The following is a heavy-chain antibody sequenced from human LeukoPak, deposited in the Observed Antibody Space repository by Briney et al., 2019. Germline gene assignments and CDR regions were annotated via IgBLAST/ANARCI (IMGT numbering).Heavy chain of an antibody. CDR1: GFTFSSYS. CDR2: ISSSSSYI. CDR3: ARVSFYYDSSGYHNWFDP. J-gene: IGHJ5*02. Sequence: PGGSLRLSCAASGFTFSSYSMNWVRQAPGKGLEWVSSISSSSSYIYYADSVKGRFTISRDNAKNSLYLQMNSLRAEDTAVYYCARVSFYYDSSGYHNWFDPWGQGTLVTVSS. V-gene: IGHV3-21*01. D-gene: IGHD3-22*01.